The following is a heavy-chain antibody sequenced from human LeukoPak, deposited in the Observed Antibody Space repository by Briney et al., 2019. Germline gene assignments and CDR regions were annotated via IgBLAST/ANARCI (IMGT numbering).Heavy chain of an antibody. V-gene: IGHV3-21*01. CDR3: AREPGRRDAFDI. Sequence: PGGSLRLSCAASGFTFSSYIMNWVRQAPGKGLEGVSSISSSNTYIYYADSVKGRFTISRDNAKNSLSLQMNSQRAEDTAVYYCAREPGRRDAFDIWGHGTLVTVSS. CDR2: ISSSNTYI. CDR1: GFTFSSYI. J-gene: IGHJ3*02.